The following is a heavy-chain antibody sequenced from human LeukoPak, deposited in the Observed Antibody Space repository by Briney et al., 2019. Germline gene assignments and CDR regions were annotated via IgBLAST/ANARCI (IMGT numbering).Heavy chain of an antibody. CDR1: GFTFSDYY. Sequence: GGSLRLSCAASGFTFSDYYMTWIRQAPGKGLEWVSYISSSSNNVHYANSVRGRFTISRDNAKNSVYLQMNSLRAEDTAIYYCARAAGWFDPWGQGTLVTVSS. CDR2: ISSSSNNV. V-gene: IGHV3-11*01. CDR3: ARAAGWFDP. J-gene: IGHJ5*02.